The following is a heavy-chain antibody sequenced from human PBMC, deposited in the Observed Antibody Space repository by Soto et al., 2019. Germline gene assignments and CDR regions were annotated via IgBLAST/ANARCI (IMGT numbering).Heavy chain of an antibody. D-gene: IGHD2-15*01. J-gene: IGHJ4*02. CDR3: ARGPFYCSGGSCYSGGSDY. CDR2: INHSGST. Sequence: PSETLSLTCAVYGGSFRGYYWSWIRQPPGKGLEWIGEINHSGSTNYNPSLKSRVTISVDTSKNQFSLKLSSVTAADTAVYYCARGPFYCSGGSCYSGGSDYWGQGTLVTVSS. V-gene: IGHV4-34*01. CDR1: GGSFRGYY.